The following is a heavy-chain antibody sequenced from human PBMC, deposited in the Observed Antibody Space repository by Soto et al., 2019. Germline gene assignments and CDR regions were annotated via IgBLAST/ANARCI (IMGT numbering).Heavy chain of an antibody. D-gene: IGHD3-22*01. CDR2: ISYDGSNK. V-gene: IGHV3-30*18. CDR1: GFTFSRYG. Sequence: RESLRHSCAASGFTFSRYGMHWVRQSPGKGLEWVAVISYDGSNKYYADSVKGRFTISRDNSKNTLYLQMSSLRAEDTAVHYSEKATYSYDSSGYYPFHYWAQGTLVTVSA. J-gene: IGHJ4*02. CDR3: EKATYSYDSSGYYPFHY.